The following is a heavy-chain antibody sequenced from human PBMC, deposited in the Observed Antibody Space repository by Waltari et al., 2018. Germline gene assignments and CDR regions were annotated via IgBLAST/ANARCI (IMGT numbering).Heavy chain of an antibody. J-gene: IGHJ4*02. CDR3: ASTPLRRYFDY. CDR1: GFPLSSDA. CDR2: ISGSGGST. Sequence: EVQLLESGGGLVQPGGSLRTSCAASGFPLSSDAMSWVRQAPGKGLEWVSAISGSGGSTYYADSVKGRFTISRDNSKNTLYLQMNSLRAEDTAVYYCASTPLRRYFDYWGQGTLVTVSS. V-gene: IGHV3-23*01.